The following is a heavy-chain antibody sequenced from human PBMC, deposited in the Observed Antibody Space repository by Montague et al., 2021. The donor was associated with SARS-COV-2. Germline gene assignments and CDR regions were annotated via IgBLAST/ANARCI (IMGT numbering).Heavy chain of an antibody. V-gene: IGHV4-31*03. J-gene: IGHJ4*02. CDR2: IYYSGSS. D-gene: IGHD1-26*01. CDR3: ASQSGSYYNYFDL. Sequence: TLSFTCSVSGGSISSANYYWSWIRQHPGKGLEFIGYIYYSGSSFYNPSLKSRLTISVDTSKNRFSLRLSSVTAADTAIYFCASQSGSYYNYFDLWGQGTLVTVSS. CDR1: GGSISSANYY.